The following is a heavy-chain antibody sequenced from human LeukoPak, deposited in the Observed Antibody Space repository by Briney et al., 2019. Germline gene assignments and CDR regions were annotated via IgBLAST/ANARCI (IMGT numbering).Heavy chain of an antibody. D-gene: IGHD6-13*01. J-gene: IGHJ6*02. CDR3: VLGSSIAPYYYYGMDV. Sequence: GASVKVSCKASGGTLSSYAISWVRQAPGQGLEWMGRIIPILGIANYAQKFQGRVTITADKSTSTAYMELSSLRSEDTAVYYCVLGSSIAPYYYYGMDVWGQGTTVTVSS. CDR2: IIPILGIA. V-gene: IGHV1-69*04. CDR1: GGTLSSYA.